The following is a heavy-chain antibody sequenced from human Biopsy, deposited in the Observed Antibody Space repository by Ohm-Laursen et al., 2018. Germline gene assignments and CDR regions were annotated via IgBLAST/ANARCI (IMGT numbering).Heavy chain of an antibody. CDR2: ISAPGGKT. J-gene: IGHJ4*02. CDR3: AREKSGQSGRYFDY. V-gene: IGHV3-23*01. CDR1: GFPFHNYA. D-gene: IGHD5-12*01. Sequence: SLRLSCSASGFPFHNYAMNWVRQAPRKGLEWVSGISAPGGKTYYADSVKGRFTISRDNARNTLYLQMNSLRGEDMAVYYCAREKSGQSGRYFDYWGPGTLVSVSS.